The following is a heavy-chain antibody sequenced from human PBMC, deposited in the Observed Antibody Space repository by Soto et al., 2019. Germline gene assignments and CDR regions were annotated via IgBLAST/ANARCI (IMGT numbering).Heavy chain of an antibody. CDR3: ASYPSGYDGSFYFDY. CDR1: GGTFSSYT. D-gene: IGHD5-12*01. V-gene: IGHV1-69*02. J-gene: IGHJ4*02. Sequence: GASVKVSCKASGGTFSSYTISWVRQAPGQGLEWMGRIIPILGIANYAQKFQGRVTITADKSTSTAYMELSSLRSEDTAVYYCASYPSGYDGSFYFDYWGQGTLVTVSS. CDR2: IIPILGIA.